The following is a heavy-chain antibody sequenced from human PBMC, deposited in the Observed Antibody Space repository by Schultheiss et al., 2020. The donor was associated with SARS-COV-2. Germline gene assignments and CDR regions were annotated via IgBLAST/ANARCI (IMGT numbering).Heavy chain of an antibody. D-gene: IGHD3-10*01. V-gene: IGHV4-4*02. CDR1: GGSISSSNW. Sequence: SETLSLTCAVSGGSISSSNWWSWVRQPPGKGLEWIGEIYHSGSTYYNPSLKSRITMSVDTSKNQFYLKLSSVTAADTAVYYCARGSPRYGSGFWFDPWGQGTLVTVSS. J-gene: IGHJ5*02. CDR2: IYHSGST. CDR3: ARGSPRYGSGFWFDP.